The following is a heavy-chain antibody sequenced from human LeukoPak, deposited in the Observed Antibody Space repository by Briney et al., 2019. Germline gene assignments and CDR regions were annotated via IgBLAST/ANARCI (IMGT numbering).Heavy chain of an antibody. CDR1: GGSISSSSYY. D-gene: IGHD6-13*01. CDR3: ARLYSSSWYSDY. J-gene: IGHJ4*02. V-gene: IGHV4-61*05. Sequence: PSETLSLTCTVSGGSISSSSYYWGWIRQPPGKGLEWIGYIYYSGSTNYNPSLKSRVTISVDTSKNQFSLKLSSVTAADTAVYYCARLYSSSWYSDYWGQGTLVTVSS. CDR2: IYYSGST.